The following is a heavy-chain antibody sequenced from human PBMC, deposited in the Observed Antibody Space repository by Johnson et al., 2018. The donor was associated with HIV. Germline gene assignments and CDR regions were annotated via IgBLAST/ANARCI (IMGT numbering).Heavy chain of an antibody. CDR1: RFTFTSYW. Sequence: VQLVESGGGLVQPGGSLRLSCAASRFTFTSYWMSWVRQAPGKGLEWVANIKQDGSEKYYVDSVKGRFTISRDNAKNSLSLQMNSRRAEDTAVYYCARDSRLRTRAVGWADAFDIWGQGTMVSVSS. CDR3: ARDSRLRTRAVGWADAFDI. J-gene: IGHJ3*02. D-gene: IGHD4-17*01. CDR2: IKQDGSEK. V-gene: IGHV3-7*01.